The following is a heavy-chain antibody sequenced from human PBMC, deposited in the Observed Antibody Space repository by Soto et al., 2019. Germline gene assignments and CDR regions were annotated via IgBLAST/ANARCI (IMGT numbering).Heavy chain of an antibody. CDR1: GYTFSSYA. V-gene: IGHV1-69*13. D-gene: IGHD1-26*01. J-gene: IGHJ5*02. CDR2: IIPIFGTA. Sequence: ASVKVSCKASGYTFSSYAISWVRQAPGQGLEWMGGIIPIFGTANYAQKFQGRVTITADESTSTAYMELSSLRSEDTAVYYCAREYSGSPNWFDPWGQGTLVTVSS. CDR3: AREYSGSPNWFDP.